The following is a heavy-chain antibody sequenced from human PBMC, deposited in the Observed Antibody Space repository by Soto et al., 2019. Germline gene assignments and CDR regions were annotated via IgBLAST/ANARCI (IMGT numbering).Heavy chain of an antibody. CDR2: IYYSEST. V-gene: IGHV4-30-4*08. Sequence: TSETLSLTCSVSGASINNFAYYWGWIRQPPGKGLEWIGYIYYSESTYYNPSLKSRVTISVDTSKNQFSLKLSSVTAADTAVYYCARDNILGILYGGMDVWGQGTTVTVSS. D-gene: IGHD3-3*01. CDR1: GASINNFAYY. J-gene: IGHJ6*02. CDR3: ARDNILGILYGGMDV.